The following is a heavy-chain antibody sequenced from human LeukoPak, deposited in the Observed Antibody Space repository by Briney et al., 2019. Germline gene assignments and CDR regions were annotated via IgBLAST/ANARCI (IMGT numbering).Heavy chain of an antibody. CDR3: ARDGYSGSKRGFYFDS. CDR1: GFTFSTYG. Sequence: PGRSLRLSCAASGFTFSTYGMHWVRQTPGKGLEWVAVMWYDGSNKYYADSVKGQFTISRDNSKNTLDLQMNSLRVEDTAVYYCARDGYSGSKRGFYFDSWGQGTLVTVSS. CDR2: MWYDGSNK. J-gene: IGHJ4*02. D-gene: IGHD5-12*01. V-gene: IGHV3-33*01.